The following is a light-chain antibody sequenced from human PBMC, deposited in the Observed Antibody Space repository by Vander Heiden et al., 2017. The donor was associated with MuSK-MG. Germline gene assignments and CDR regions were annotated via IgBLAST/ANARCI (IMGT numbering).Light chain of an antibody. CDR1: KFGDGY. V-gene: IGLV3-1*01. CDR3: QAWDTTTVV. Sequence: SYELTQPPSVSVSPGQTASITCSGDKFGDGYVCWYQQKPGQSPVLVIQEDIKRPSGIPERFSGSNSGNTATLTISGTQAMDEADYYCQAWDTTTVVFGGGTKLTIL. CDR2: EDI. J-gene: IGLJ3*02.